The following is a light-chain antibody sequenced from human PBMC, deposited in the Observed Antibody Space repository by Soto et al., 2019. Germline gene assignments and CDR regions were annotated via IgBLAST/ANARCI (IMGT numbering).Light chain of an antibody. J-gene: IGKJ4*01. CDR1: QSVYNT. CDR3: QQYYSYPPLT. Sequence: DIQMTQSPSTLPASVGDRVTITCRASQSVYNTLAWYQQKPGKAPKLLIYAASTLQSGVPSRFSGSGSGTDFTPTISCLQSEDFATYYCQQYYSYPPLTFGGGTKVDIK. V-gene: IGKV1-5*01. CDR2: AAS.